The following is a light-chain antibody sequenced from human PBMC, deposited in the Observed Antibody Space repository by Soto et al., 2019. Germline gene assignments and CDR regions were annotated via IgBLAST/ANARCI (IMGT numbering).Light chain of an antibody. CDR3: QQSYKILT. V-gene: IGKV1-39*01. CDR2: AAS. CDR1: DNIGSN. J-gene: IGKJ4*01. Sequence: DIQLTQSPASLSASVGDRVTITCRASDNIGSNLNWYQHQTGTAPKLHIYAASSLQGGVPSRFSGSGYGTQFTLTISGLQTEDFATYYCQQSYKILTFGGGTKVDIK.